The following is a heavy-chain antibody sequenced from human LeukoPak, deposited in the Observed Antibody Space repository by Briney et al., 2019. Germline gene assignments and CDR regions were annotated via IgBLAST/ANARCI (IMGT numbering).Heavy chain of an antibody. CDR3: ARDSEQYYFDY. J-gene: IGHJ4*02. CDR2: IYYSGST. CDR1: GGSISSYY. Sequence: SETLSLTCTVSGGSISSYYWSWLRQPPGKGLEWIGYIYYSGSTNYNPSLKSRVTISVDTSKNQFSLKLSSVTAADTAVYYCARDSEQYYFDYWGQGTLVTVSS. D-gene: IGHD6-19*01. V-gene: IGHV4-59*01.